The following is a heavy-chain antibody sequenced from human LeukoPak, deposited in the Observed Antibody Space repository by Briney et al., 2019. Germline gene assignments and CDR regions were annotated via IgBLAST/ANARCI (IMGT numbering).Heavy chain of an antibody. D-gene: IGHD3-22*01. CDR2: IYYSGST. CDR3: ARGVSSGYYRSNWFDP. CDR1: GGSISNYY. J-gene: IGHJ5*02. Sequence: SETLSLTWTVSGGSISNYYWSWIRQPPGKGLEWIGYIYYSGSTNYNPSLKSRVTISVDTSKNQFSLKLSSVTAADTAVYYCARGVSSGYYRSNWFDPWGQGTLVTVSS. V-gene: IGHV4-59*01.